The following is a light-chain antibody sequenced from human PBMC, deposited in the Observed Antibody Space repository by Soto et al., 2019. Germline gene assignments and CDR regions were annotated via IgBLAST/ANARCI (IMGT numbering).Light chain of an antibody. CDR1: QSVSSN. V-gene: IGKV3-15*01. Sequence: EIVMKQYPATLSVSPGERATLSCRASQSVSSNLAWYQQQPGQAPRLLIYGASTRATGIPARFSGSGSGTEFTLTISSLQSEDFAVYYCQQYNNWPLFTFGQGTRLEIK. J-gene: IGKJ5*01. CDR3: QQYNNWPLFT. CDR2: GAS.